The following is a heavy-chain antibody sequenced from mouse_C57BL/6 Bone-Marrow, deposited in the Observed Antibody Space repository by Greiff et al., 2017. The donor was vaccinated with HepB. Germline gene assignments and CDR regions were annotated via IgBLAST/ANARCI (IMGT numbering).Heavy chain of an antibody. Sequence: VMVVESGGGLVQSGGSLSPSCVASGFIFSSYVMSWVRQTPEKRLEWVVYISSGGDYIYYADTVKGRFTISRDNARNTLYLQMSSLKSEDTTMYYCTKVLAAFDVWGTGTTVTVSS. J-gene: IGHJ1*03. V-gene: IGHV5-9-1*02. CDR1: GFIFSSYV. CDR2: ISSGGDYI. D-gene: IGHD1-3*01. CDR3: TKVLAAFDV.